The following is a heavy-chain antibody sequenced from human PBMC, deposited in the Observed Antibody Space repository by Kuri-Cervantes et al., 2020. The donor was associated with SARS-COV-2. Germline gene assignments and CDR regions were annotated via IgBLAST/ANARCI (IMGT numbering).Heavy chain of an antibody. CDR1: GFIFSTYP. CDR3: AKDQGSGSYHSPFDY. CDR2: IIGRGGTT. V-gene: IGHV3-23*01. Sequence: GESLKISCAASGFIFSTYPMNWVRQAPDKGLEWVSTIIGRGGTTYHADSVKGRFTISRDNSKTTVYLQMNSLRAEDTAVYYCAKDQGSGSYHSPFDYWGQGTLVTVSS. J-gene: IGHJ4*02. D-gene: IGHD1-26*01.